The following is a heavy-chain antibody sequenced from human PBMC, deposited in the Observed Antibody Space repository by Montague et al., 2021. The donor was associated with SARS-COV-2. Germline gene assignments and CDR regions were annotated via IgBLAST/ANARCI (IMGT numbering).Heavy chain of an antibody. J-gene: IGHJ4*02. V-gene: IGHV3-48*04. CDR1: GFTFSSYS. CDR3: ARDPRWGYYDILTGYYRPLDY. Sequence: SLRLSCAASGFTFSSYSMNWVRQAPGKGLEWVSYTSSSSSTIYYADSVKGRFTISRDNAKNSLYLQMNSLRAEDTAVYYCARDPRWGYYDILTGYYRPLDYWGQGTLVTVSS. CDR2: TSSSSSTI. D-gene: IGHD3-9*01.